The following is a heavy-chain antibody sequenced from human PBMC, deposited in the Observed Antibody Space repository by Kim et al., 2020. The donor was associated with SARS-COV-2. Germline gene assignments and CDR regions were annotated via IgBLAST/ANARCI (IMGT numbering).Heavy chain of an antibody. D-gene: IGHD2-15*01. Sequence: GGSLRLFCAASGFTFSGYSMNWVRQAPGKGLEWVSSISSSSTYIYYADSVKGRFTISRDNAKNSLYLQMNSLRAEDTAVYYCARVPPCIGVCCYSAYWG. CDR2: ISSSSTYI. CDR3: ARVPPCIGVCCYSAY. CDR1: GFTFSGYS. V-gene: IGHV3-21*01. J-gene: IGHJ4*01.